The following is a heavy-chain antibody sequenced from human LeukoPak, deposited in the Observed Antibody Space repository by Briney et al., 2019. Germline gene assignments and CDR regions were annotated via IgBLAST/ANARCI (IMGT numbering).Heavy chain of an antibody. D-gene: IGHD6-13*01. CDR2: ISYDGSNK. Sequence: SGGSLRLSCAASGFTVSSNYMSWVRQAPGKGLEWVAVISYDGSNKYYADSVKGRFTISRDNSKNTLYLQMNSLRAEDTAVYYCARDGRYSSSWHQYYYYMDVWGKGTTVTVSS. J-gene: IGHJ6*03. V-gene: IGHV3-30-3*01. CDR1: GFTVSSNY. CDR3: ARDGRYSSSWHQYYYYMDV.